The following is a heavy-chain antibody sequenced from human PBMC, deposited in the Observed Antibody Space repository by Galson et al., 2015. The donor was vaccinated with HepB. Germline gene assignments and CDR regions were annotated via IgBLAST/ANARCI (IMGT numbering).Heavy chain of an antibody. J-gene: IGHJ3*02. D-gene: IGHD2-15*01. V-gene: IGHV1-46*03. Sequence: SVKVSCKASGYTFTSYYMHWVRQAPGQGLEWMGIINPSGGSTSYAQKFQGRVTMTRDTSTSTVYMELSSLRSEDTAVYYCASTPRGGGGWYNIWGQGTMVTVSS. CDR3: ASTPRGGGGWYNI. CDR2: INPSGGST. CDR1: GYTFTSYY.